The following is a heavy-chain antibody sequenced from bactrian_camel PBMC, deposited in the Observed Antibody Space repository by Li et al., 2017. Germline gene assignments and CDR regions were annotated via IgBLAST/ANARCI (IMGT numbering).Heavy chain of an antibody. Sequence: QLVESGGGLVQPGGSLRLSCAASGFTFSSNAMSWVRQVPGKGLEWVSSIDSGGGSTYYADSVKGRFTISRDNAKNTLYLQMSSLNPEDTAMYYCAADQTDCYSASWFLFMMSPDFGVWGQGTQVTVS. CDR2: IDSGGGST. V-gene: IGHV3S31*01. CDR3: AADQTDCYSASWFLFMMSPDFGV. J-gene: IGHJ6*01. CDR1: GFTFSSNA. D-gene: IGHD1*01.